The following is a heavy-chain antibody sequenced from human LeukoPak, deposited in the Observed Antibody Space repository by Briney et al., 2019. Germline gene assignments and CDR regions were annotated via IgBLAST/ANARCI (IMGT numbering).Heavy chain of an antibody. CDR2: IYYSGST. D-gene: IGHD5-18*01. CDR3: ARRAPYSYEWSTLDY. V-gene: IGHV4-59*08. CDR1: GGSISSYY. J-gene: IGHJ4*02. Sequence: SETLSLTCTVSGGSISSYYWSWIRQPPGKGLEWIGYIYYSGSTNYNPSLKSRVTISVDTSKNQFSLKLSSVTAADTAVYYCARRAPYSYEWSTLDYWGQGTLVIVPP.